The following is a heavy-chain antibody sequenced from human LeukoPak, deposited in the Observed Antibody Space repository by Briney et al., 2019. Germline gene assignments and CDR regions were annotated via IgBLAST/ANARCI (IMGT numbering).Heavy chain of an antibody. V-gene: IGHV4-34*01. D-gene: IGHD6-13*01. CDR1: GGSFSGYY. CDR2: INYSGST. J-gene: IGHJ5*02. Sequence: PSETLSLTCAVYGGSFSGYYWSWIRQPPGKGLEWIGEINYSGSTNYNPSLKSRVTISVDTSKNQFSLKLSSVTAADTAVYYCARGKRYSSSPTAGFDPWGQGTLVTVSS. CDR3: ARGKRYSSSPTAGFDP.